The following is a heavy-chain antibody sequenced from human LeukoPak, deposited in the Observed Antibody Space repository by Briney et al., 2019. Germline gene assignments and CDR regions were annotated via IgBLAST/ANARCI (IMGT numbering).Heavy chain of an antibody. D-gene: IGHD6-19*01. J-gene: IGHJ4*02. CDR3: AKDFSSSGWYY. V-gene: IGHV3-48*01. CDR1: TFTFSTSG. Sequence: PGGSLRLSCVASTFTFSTSGMNWVRQAPGKGLEWVSYISGSSNAINYAGSVKGRFTVSRDNSKNTLYLQMTSLRAEDTAVYYCAKDFSSSGWYYWGQGTLVTVSS. CDR2: ISGSSNAI.